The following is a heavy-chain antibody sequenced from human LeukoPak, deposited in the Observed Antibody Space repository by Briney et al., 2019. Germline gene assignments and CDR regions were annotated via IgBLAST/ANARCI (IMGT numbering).Heavy chain of an antibody. V-gene: IGHV4-34*01. CDR1: GGSFSGYY. Sequence: SETLSLTCAVYGGSFSGYYWSWIRQPPGKGLEWIGEINHSGSTNYNPSLKSRVTISVDTSKNQFSLKLSSVTAADTAVYCCAREDGATPSLALWGQGTLVTVSS. CDR2: INHSGST. J-gene: IGHJ4*02. CDR3: AREDGATPSLAL. D-gene: IGHD5-12*01.